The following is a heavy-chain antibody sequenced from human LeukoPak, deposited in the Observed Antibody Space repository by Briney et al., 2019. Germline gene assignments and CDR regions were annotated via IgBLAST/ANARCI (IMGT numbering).Heavy chain of an antibody. CDR3: ARHVEGWLQLYYYYGMDV. J-gene: IGHJ6*02. Sequence: GSTYYNPSLKSRVTISVDTSKNQFSLKLSSVTAADTAVYYCARHVEGWLQLYYYYGMDVWGQGTTVTVSS. D-gene: IGHD5-24*01. CDR2: GST. V-gene: IGHV4-30-2*04.